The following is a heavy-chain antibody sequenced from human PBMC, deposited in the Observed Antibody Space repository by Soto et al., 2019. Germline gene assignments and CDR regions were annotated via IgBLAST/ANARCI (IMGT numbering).Heavy chain of an antibody. Sequence: QVQLVESGGGVVQPGGSLRLSCAASGFTFNNYGMHWVRQAPGKGLEWVAVIWNDGSGYYYANSVKGRFTISRDNSKNTLYLQRSSLRAGDTAVYFCARRQISPPTRGAAAARGGMDVWGHGTTVTVSS. V-gene: IGHV3-33*01. CDR3: ARRQISPPTRGAAAARGGMDV. J-gene: IGHJ6*02. D-gene: IGHD6-13*01. CDR1: GFTFNNYG. CDR2: IWNDGSGY.